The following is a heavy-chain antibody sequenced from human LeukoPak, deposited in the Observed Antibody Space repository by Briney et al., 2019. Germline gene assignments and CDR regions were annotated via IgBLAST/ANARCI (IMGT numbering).Heavy chain of an antibody. J-gene: IGHJ5*02. D-gene: IGHD6-13*01. Sequence: GASVKVSCKASGYTFTGYYMHWVRQAPGQGLEWMGWINPNSGGTNYAQKFQGRVTMTRDTSISTAYMELSRLRSDDTAVYYCARDLTERYSSSWFEIRPRFDPWGQGTLVTVSS. V-gene: IGHV1-2*02. CDR2: INPNSGGT. CDR1: GYTFTGYY. CDR3: ARDLTERYSSSWFEIRPRFDP.